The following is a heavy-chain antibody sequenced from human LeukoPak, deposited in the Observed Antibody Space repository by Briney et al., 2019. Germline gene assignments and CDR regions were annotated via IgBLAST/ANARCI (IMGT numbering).Heavy chain of an antibody. CDR2: INPNSGGT. V-gene: IGHV1-2*02. J-gene: IGHJ4*02. CDR3: ARGHDNTGYNYFDY. Sequence: GASVKVSCKASGYTFTDYYIHWVRQAPGQGLERMGWINPNSGGTNYAQKFQGRVTMTRDTSIATTYMDLSSLISDDTAVYYCARGHDNTGYNYFDYWGQGTLDTVSS. CDR1: GYTFTDYY. D-gene: IGHD3-9*01.